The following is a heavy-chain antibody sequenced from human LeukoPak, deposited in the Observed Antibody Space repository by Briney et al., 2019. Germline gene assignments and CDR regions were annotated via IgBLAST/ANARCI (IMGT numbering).Heavy chain of an antibody. CDR1: GGSISSSSYY. CDR3: ARRANTWFDP. J-gene: IGHJ5*02. CDR2: IYYSGST. D-gene: IGHD2/OR15-2a*01. Sequence: PSKTLSLTCTVSGGSISSSSYYWGWIRQPPGKGLEWIGSIYYSGSTYYNPSLKSRVTISVDTSKNQFSLKLSSVTAADTAVYYCARRANTWFDPWGQGTLVTVSS. V-gene: IGHV4-39*01.